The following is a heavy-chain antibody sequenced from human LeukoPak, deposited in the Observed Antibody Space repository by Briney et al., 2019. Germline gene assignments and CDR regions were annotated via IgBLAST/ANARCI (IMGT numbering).Heavy chain of an antibody. J-gene: IGHJ3*02. CDR1: GGSMSSSNW. CDR2: IYHSGST. V-gene: IGHV4-4*02. D-gene: IGHD2-15*01. CDR3: AREIVVVVAATPNAFDI. Sequence: PSGTLSLTCAVSGGSMSSSNWWSWVRQPPGKGLEWIGEIYHSGSTNYNPSLKSRVTISVDKSKNQFSLKLSSVTAADTAVYYCAREIVVVVAATPNAFDIWGQGTMDTVSS.